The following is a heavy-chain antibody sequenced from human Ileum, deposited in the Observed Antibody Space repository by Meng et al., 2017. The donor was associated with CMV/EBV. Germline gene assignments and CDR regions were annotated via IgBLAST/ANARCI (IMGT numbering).Heavy chain of an antibody. V-gene: IGHV4-34*01. CDR3: RRGDADHQET. CDR1: GGSLNNYF. CDR2: INFNGGP. D-gene: IGHD2-2*01. Sequence: LCRTCAVSGGSLNNYFWGYLRLPPGKGLEWLGEINFNGGPYCNTSLKNRVTKSLDTSKNRFTLQLNSVTAADTAVYYCRRGDADHQETWGQGLLVTVSS. J-gene: IGHJ5*02.